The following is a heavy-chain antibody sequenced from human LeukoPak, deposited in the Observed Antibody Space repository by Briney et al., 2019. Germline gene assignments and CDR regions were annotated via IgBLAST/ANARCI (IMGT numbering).Heavy chain of an antibody. Sequence: SETLSLTCTVSGGSISSYYWSWIRQPPGKGLEWIGYIYYSGSTNYNPSLKSRVTISVDTSKNQFSLKLSSVTAADTAVYYCAREKYSYGYPQFDYWGQGTLVTVSS. V-gene: IGHV4-59*01. CDR3: AREKYSYGYPQFDY. J-gene: IGHJ4*02. CDR2: IYYSGST. CDR1: GGSISSYY. D-gene: IGHD5-18*01.